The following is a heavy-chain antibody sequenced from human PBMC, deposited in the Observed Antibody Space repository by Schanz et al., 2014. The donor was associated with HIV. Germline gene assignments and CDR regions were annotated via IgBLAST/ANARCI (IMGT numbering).Heavy chain of an antibody. J-gene: IGHJ4*02. V-gene: IGHV3-33*01. CDR3: ARGDGGYWYYFDY. CDR2: IRYDGSDK. D-gene: IGHD5-12*01. Sequence: QVQLVESGGGVVQPGRSLRLSCAASGFNFSSYGMHWVRQAPGKGLEWVADIRYDGSDKYYADSVKGRFTISRDNSKNTLYLQMNSLRAEDTAVYYCARGDGGYWYYFDYWGQGTLVTVSS. CDR1: GFNFSSYG.